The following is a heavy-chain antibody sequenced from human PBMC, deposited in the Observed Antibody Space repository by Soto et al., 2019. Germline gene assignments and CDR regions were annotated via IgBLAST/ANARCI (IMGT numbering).Heavy chain of an antibody. Sequence: EVQLVESGGGLVQPGRSLRLSCAASGFTFDDYAMHWVRQAPGKGLEWVSGISWNSGSIGYADSVKGRFTISRDNAKNSLYLQMHSLRAEDTALYYCAKEAGTTVTTWFVPWGQGSLVTVSS. D-gene: IGHD4-17*01. CDR2: ISWNSGSI. CDR3: AKEAGTTVTTWFVP. J-gene: IGHJ5*02. CDR1: GFTFDDYA. V-gene: IGHV3-9*01.